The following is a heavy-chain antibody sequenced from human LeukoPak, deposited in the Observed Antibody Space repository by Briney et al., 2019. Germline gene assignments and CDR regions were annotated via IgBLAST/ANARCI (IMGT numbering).Heavy chain of an antibody. Sequence: ASVKVSCKASGYTFTSYAMHWVRQAPGQRLEWMGWINAGNGNTKYSQKFQGRVTITRDTSATTAYMELSSLTSEDTAVYYCARVSDDSGWNFDYWGQGTLVTVSS. CDR3: ARVSDDSGWNFDY. J-gene: IGHJ4*02. CDR1: GYTFTSYA. V-gene: IGHV1-3*01. CDR2: INAGNGNT. D-gene: IGHD6-19*01.